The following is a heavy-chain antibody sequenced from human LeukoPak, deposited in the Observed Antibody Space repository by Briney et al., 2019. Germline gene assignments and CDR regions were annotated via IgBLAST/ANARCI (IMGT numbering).Heavy chain of an antibody. CDR1: GYSFTSYW. Sequence: GESLKIPCKGSGYSFTSYWIGWVRQMPGKGLEWMGIIYPGDSDTRYSPSFQGQVTISADKSISTAYLQWSSLKASDTAMYYCARSATNWAYYFDYWGQGTLVTVSS. CDR3: ARSATNWAYYFDY. J-gene: IGHJ4*02. D-gene: IGHD7-27*01. CDR2: IYPGDSDT. V-gene: IGHV5-51*01.